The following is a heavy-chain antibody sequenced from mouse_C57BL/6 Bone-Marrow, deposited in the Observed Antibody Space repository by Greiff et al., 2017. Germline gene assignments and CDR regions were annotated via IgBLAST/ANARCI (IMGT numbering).Heavy chain of an antibody. J-gene: IGHJ4*01. V-gene: IGHV5-12*01. CDR2: LSNGGGST. Sequence: EVNVVESGGGLVQPGGSLKLSCAASGFTFSDYYMYWVRQTPEKRLEWVAYLSNGGGSTYYPDTVKGRFTISRDNAKNTLYLQMSRLKSEDTAMYYCARPNYGGYYAMDYWGQGTSVTVSS. D-gene: IGHD1-2*01. CDR1: GFTFSDYY. CDR3: ARPNYGGYYAMDY.